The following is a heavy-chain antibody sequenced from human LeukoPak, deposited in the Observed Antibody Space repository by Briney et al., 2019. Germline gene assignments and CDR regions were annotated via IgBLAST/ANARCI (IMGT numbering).Heavy chain of an antibody. Sequence: GGSLRLSCAASGFTFSNHGMSWVRHTPGKGLEWVANINQDGSTKYYRDFAKGRFTISRDNDQKSLYLQINSLRAEDTAVYYCAREKGIMIRKMAFEMWGQGTMVTVSS. D-gene: IGHD3-16*01. CDR3: AREKGIMIRKMAFEM. CDR2: INQDGSTK. J-gene: IGHJ3*02. CDR1: GFTFSNHG. V-gene: IGHV3-7*01.